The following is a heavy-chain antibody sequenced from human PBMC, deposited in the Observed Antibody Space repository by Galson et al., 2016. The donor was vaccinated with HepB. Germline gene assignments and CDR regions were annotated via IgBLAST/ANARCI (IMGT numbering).Heavy chain of an antibody. D-gene: IGHD2-2*01. CDR3: ARDPRKIRYQLLEIYYYYYAMDV. CDR2: ISAHNGNT. CDR1: GYTFTTYG. V-gene: IGHV1-18*01. J-gene: IGHJ6*02. Sequence: SVKVSCKASGYTFTTYGISWVRQAHGQGLEWMGWISAHNGNTNYAQKLQGRVTMTTDTSTSTAYMALRSLRSADTAVYYCARDPRKIRYQLLEIYYYYYAMDVWGQGTTVTVSS.